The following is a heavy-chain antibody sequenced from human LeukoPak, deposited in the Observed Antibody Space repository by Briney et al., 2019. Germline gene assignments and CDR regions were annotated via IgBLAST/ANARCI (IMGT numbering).Heavy chain of an antibody. D-gene: IGHD3-9*01. CDR3: ARELIDWLAFDI. J-gene: IGHJ3*02. Sequence: GGSLRLSCAASGFTFSSYWMHWVRQAPGKGLVWVSRINSDGSSTSYADSVKDRFTISRDNAKNTLYLQMNSLRAEDTAVYYCARELIDWLAFDIWGQGTMVTVSS. CDR2: INSDGSST. V-gene: IGHV3-74*01. CDR1: GFTFSSYW.